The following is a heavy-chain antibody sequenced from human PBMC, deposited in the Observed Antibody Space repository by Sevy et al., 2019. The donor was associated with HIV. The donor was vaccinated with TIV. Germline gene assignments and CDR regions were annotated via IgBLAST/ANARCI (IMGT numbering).Heavy chain of an antibody. V-gene: IGHV3-23*01. CDR1: GFTFSSCA. J-gene: IGHJ4*02. Sequence: GGSLRLSCAASGFTFSSCAMSWVRQAPGKGLEWVSAISGSGGSTYYADSVKGRFTISRDNSKNTLYLQMNSLRAEDTAVYYCAKDGPPYSSGWYDYWGQGTLVTVSS. CDR3: AKDGPPYSSGWYDY. D-gene: IGHD6-19*01. CDR2: ISGSGGST.